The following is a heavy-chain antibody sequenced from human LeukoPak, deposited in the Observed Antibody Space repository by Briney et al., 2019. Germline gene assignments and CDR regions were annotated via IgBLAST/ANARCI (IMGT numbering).Heavy chain of an antibody. J-gene: IGHJ4*02. V-gene: IGHV4-59*01. CDR2: IYYSGTT. CDR1: GGSITNYY. CDR3: GRSGGYSGYLIY. Sequence: SETLSLTCTVSGGSITNYYWNWIRQPPGKGLEWIGYIYYSGTTNYNPSLKSRVTISIDTSKNQFSLKLNSVTAADTAVYYCGRSGGYSGYLIYLGQGTLVTVSS. D-gene: IGHD1-26*01.